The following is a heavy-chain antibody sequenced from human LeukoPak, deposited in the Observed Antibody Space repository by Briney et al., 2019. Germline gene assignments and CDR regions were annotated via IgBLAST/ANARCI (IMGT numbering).Heavy chain of an antibody. Sequence: PSETLSLTCAVYGGSFSGYYWSWIRQPPGKGLEWIGEINHSGSTNYNPSLKSRVTISVDTSKNQFSLKLSSVTAADTAAYYCARSLRRMYYFDYWGQGTLVTVSS. CDR1: GGSFSGYY. J-gene: IGHJ4*02. CDR3: ARSLRRMYYFDY. CDR2: INHSGST. V-gene: IGHV4-34*01.